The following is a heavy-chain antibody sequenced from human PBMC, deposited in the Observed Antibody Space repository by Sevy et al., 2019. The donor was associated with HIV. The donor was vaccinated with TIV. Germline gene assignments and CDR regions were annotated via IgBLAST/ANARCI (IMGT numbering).Heavy chain of an antibody. Sequence: GGSLRLSCAVSGFTFSSYGMHWVRQAPGKGLEWVAVISYDGSNKYYVDSVKGRFTISRDNSKNMLYLQMNSLRAEDTAVYYCARAYYDFWSGYFYDAFDIWGQGTMVTVSS. CDR2: ISYDGSNK. CDR3: ARAYYDFWSGYFYDAFDI. CDR1: GFTFSSYG. J-gene: IGHJ3*02. D-gene: IGHD3-3*01. V-gene: IGHV3-30*03.